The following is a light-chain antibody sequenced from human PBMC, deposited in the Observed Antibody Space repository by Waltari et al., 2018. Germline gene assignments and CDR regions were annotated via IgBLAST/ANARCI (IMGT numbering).Light chain of an antibody. V-gene: IGLV3-19*01. J-gene: IGLJ2*01. CDR2: GEN. CDR3: NSRDRSGDVV. CDR1: RLRDYY. Sequence: SSELTQDPAVSVALGQTVRITFQGDRLRDYYASWYQQKAGQAPVLVIHGENKRPSGIPDRFSGSSSGNTASLTITGAQAGDEADYYCNSRDRSGDVVFGAGTKLTV.